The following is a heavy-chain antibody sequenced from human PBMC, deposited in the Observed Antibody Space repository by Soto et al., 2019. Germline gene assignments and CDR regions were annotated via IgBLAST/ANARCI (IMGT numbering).Heavy chain of an antibody. CDR2: IYYSGST. CDR1: GGSISSYY. J-gene: IGHJ4*02. V-gene: IGHV4-59*08. D-gene: IGHD3-3*01. CDR3: AGNYDFWSGYPPYYFDN. Sequence: SETLSLTCTVSGGSISSYYWSWIRQPPGKGLEWIGYIYYSGSTNYNPSLKSRVTISVDTSKNQFSLKLSSVTAADTAVYYCAGNYDFWSGYPPYYFDNWGQGTLVTVSS.